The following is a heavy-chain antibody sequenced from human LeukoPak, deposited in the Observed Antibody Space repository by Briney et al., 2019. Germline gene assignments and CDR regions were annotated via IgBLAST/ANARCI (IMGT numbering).Heavy chain of an antibody. V-gene: IGHV3-23*01. CDR1: GFTFSSYG. CDR2: ISGSGGST. J-gene: IGHJ4*02. D-gene: IGHD3-9*01. Sequence: PGGSLRLSCAASGFTFSSYGMSWVRQAPGKGLEWVSAISGSGGSTYYADSVKGRFTISRDDSKNTLYLQMNSLRAEDTAVYYCAKTLLRYNDFDYWGQGTLVTVSS. CDR3: AKTLLRYNDFDY.